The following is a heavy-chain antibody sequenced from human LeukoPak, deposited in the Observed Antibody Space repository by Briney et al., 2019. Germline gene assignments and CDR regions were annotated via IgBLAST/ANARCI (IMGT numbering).Heavy chain of an antibody. V-gene: IGHV1-2*02. Sequence: ASVKVSCKASGYSFTHHNVRWVGQAPGQALEWMGWIKPNNGDTKFSQKFQDRVTLTSDTSIDTAYMEMSGLTSDDTAIYYCARVLSAVTSTFCYWGKVALVTVSS. D-gene: IGHD4-17*01. J-gene: IGHJ4*02. CDR3: ARVLSAVTSTFCY. CDR2: IKPNNGDT. CDR1: GYSFTHHN.